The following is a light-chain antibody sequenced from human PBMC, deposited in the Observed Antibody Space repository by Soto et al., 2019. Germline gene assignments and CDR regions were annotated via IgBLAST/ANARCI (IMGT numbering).Light chain of an antibody. Sequence: DIQLTQSPSFLSASVGDRVTITCRASQGISSYLAWYQQKPGKAPELLIYAASTLQSGVPSRFSGSGSGTEFTLTISSLQPEDFATYYCQQRNSYPLTFGGGTKVEIK. V-gene: IGKV1-9*01. CDR2: AAS. J-gene: IGKJ4*01. CDR3: QQRNSYPLT. CDR1: QGISSY.